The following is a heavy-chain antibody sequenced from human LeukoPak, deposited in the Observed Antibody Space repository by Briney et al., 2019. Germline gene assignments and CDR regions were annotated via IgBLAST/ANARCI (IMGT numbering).Heavy chain of an antibody. V-gene: IGHV3-7*03. CDR1: GFTVSSNY. J-gene: IGHJ6*02. Sequence: HPGGSLRLSCAASGFTVSSNYMSWVRQAPGKGLEWVANIKQDGSEKYYVDSVKGRFTISRDNAKNSLYLQMNSLRAEDTAVYYCARDHGMVYAINPVVGYYYGMDVWGQGTTVTVSS. CDR3: ARDHGMVYAINPVVGYYYGMDV. D-gene: IGHD2-8*01. CDR2: IKQDGSEK.